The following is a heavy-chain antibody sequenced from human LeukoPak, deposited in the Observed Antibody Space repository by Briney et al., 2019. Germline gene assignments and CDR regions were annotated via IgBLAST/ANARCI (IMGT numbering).Heavy chain of an antibody. D-gene: IGHD5-18*01. CDR3: AKELRGYSYGLRNNWFDP. CDR1: GFTFSSYS. Sequence: GGSLRLSCAASGFTFSSYSMNWVRQAPGMGLEWVSSISSSSSYIYYADSVKGRFTISRDNSKNTLYLQMNSLRAEDTAVYYCAKELRGYSYGLRNNWFDPWGQGTLVTVSS. CDR2: ISSSSSYI. V-gene: IGHV3-21*01. J-gene: IGHJ5*02.